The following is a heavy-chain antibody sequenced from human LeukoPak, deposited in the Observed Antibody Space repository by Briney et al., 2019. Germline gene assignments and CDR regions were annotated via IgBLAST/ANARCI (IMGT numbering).Heavy chain of an antibody. CDR1: GGSVSSGSYY. D-gene: IGHD6-13*01. CDR3: ARSTRHIAPAVHGPYDS. CDR2: FYSTGTP. Sequence: SQTLSFTCTVSGGSVSSGSYYWNWIRQPAGKGPEWIGRFYSTGTPDYNPSLKSRVSISEDTSKNQFSLRLNSVTAADTAVYYCARSTRHIAPAVHGPYDSWGQGTLVTVSS. J-gene: IGHJ4*02. V-gene: IGHV4-61*02.